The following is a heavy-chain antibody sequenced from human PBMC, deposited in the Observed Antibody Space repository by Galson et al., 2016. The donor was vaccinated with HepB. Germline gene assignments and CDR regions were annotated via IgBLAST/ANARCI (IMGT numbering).Heavy chain of an antibody. V-gene: IGHV4-61*01. J-gene: IGHJ6*02. CDR2: ISDSEST. CDR3: AKDEGFYNGMDF. Sequence: ETLSLTCTVSGGSVSSASHYWSWVRQPTGKGLEWIGCISDSESTNYNPSLKGRVTISLDRSKNQFSLRLNSVIAADTAVYYCAKDEGFYNGMDFWGQGTTVTVSS. D-gene: IGHD2-2*02. CDR1: GGSVSSASHY.